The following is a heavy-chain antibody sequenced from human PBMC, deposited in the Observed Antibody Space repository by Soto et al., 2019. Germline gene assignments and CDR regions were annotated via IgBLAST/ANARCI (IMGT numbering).Heavy chain of an antibody. D-gene: IGHD6-6*01. Sequence: QVQLLQSGAEVKKPGPSVKVSCKASGYTFTNYGITWVRQAPGQGLEWMGGIGAYNGNTHYTQRLQGRVTMTTDTSTSTAYMELRGLRSDDTAVYYCARVRQLVGYLYYYMDVWGKGTTVTVSS. J-gene: IGHJ6*03. V-gene: IGHV1-18*01. CDR1: GYTFTNYG. CDR3: ARVRQLVGYLYYYMDV. CDR2: IGAYNGNT.